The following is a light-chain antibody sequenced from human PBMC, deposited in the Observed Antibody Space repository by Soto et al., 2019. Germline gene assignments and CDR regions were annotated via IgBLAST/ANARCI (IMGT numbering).Light chain of an antibody. CDR1: QGIGDT. Sequence: EVVMAQSPATLSVSPGEGVTLSCRANQGIGDTLAWYQHKPGQTPRLLIYDASSRPTDIPARFSGSGSGTDFTLTISSLEPEDFALYYCQQRSNWPITFGQGTRLEI. V-gene: IGKV3D-11*01. CDR3: QQRSNWPIT. CDR2: DAS. J-gene: IGKJ5*01.